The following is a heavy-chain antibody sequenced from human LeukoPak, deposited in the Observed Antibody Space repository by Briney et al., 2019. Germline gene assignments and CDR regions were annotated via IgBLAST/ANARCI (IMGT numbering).Heavy chain of an antibody. CDR1: GGTFSGYA. D-gene: IGHD1-7*01. J-gene: IGHJ4*02. CDR2: IIPIFGTA. Sequence: SVKVSCKASGGTFSGYAISWVRQAPGQGLEWMGGIIPIFGTANYAQKFQGRVTITTDESTSTAYMELSSLRSEDTAVYYCARGKDWNFPPLFDYWGQGTLVTVSS. V-gene: IGHV1-69*05. CDR3: ARGKDWNFPPLFDY.